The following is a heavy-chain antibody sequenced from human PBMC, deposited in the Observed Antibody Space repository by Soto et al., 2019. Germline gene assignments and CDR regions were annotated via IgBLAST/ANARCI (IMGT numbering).Heavy chain of an antibody. Sequence: PGGSLRLSCAASGFTFSSYAMSWVRQAPGKGLEWVSAISGSGGSTYYADSVKGRFTISRDNPKNTLYLQMNSLRAEDTAVYYCAKGQTKVIVIDYWGQGTLVTVSS. D-gene: IGHD3-22*01. CDR3: AKGQTKVIVIDY. J-gene: IGHJ4*02. CDR1: GFTFSSYA. CDR2: ISGSGGST. V-gene: IGHV3-23*01.